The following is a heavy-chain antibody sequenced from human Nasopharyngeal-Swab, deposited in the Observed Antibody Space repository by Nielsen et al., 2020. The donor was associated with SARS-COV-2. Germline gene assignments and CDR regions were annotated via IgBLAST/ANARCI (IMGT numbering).Heavy chain of an antibody. CDR1: GFTFTNSA. CDR3: AAGVYYDFWSGYPPLDY. Sequence: SVKVSCKASGFTFTNSAVQWVRQDRGKRLEGIGWIVVGSGNTNYAQKFQERVTITRDMSTSTAYMELSSLRSEDTAVYYCAAGVYYDFWSGYPPLDYWGQGTLVTVSS. D-gene: IGHD3-3*01. CDR2: IVVGSGNT. V-gene: IGHV1-58*01. J-gene: IGHJ4*02.